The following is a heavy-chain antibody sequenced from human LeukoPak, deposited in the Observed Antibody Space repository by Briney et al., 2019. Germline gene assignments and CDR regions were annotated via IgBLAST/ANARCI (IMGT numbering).Heavy chain of an antibody. CDR3: AKDRFASGYDLIPAYYYGMDV. V-gene: IGHV3-30*18. CDR2: ISYDGSNK. J-gene: IGHJ6*02. Sequence: GGSLRLSCAASGFTFSSYGMHWVRQAPGKGLEWVAVISYDGSNKYYADSVKGRFTISRDNSKNTLYLQMNSLRAEDTAVYYCAKDRFASGYDLIPAYYYGMDVWAQGTTVTVSS. CDR1: GFTFSSYG. D-gene: IGHD5-12*01.